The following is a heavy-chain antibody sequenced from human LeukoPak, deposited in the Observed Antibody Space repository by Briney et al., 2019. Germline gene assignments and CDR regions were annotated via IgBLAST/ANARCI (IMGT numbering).Heavy chain of an antibody. V-gene: IGHV1-18*01. CDR2: ISANDGNT. CDR1: GYTFTSYG. CDR3: ARESHVTREDY. D-gene: IGHD3-10*01. Sequence: ASVKVSCKASGYTFTSYGISWVRPAPGQGLEWMGWISANDGNTDYPQKLQGRVTMTTDTSTSTAYMELRSLRSDDTAVYYCARESHVTREDYWGQGTLVTVSS. J-gene: IGHJ4*02.